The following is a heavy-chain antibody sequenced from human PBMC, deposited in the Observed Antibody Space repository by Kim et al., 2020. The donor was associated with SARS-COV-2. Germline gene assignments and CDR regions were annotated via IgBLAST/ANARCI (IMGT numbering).Heavy chain of an antibody. Sequence: SETLSLTCAVYGGSFSGYYWSWIRQPPGKGLEWIGEINHSGSTNYNPSLKSRVTISVDTSKNQFSLKLSSVTAADTAVYYCARATGQDDAFDIWGQGTMVTVSS. CDR3: ARATGQDDAFDI. CDR2: INHSGST. D-gene: IGHD7-27*01. V-gene: IGHV4-34*01. CDR1: GGSFSGYY. J-gene: IGHJ3*02.